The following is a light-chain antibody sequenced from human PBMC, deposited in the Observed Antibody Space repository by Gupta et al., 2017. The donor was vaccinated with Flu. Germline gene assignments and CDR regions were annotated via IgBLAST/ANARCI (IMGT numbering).Light chain of an antibody. CDR3: QQHNKLLRT. CDR2: SAS. J-gene: IGKJ2*01. CDR1: QNISSN. Sequence: PATLSVSAGERVTLTCRASQNISSNLDWYQQKPGRAPRLLIYSASGMDSATPARFSGSGSGTEFSLTISSLQSEDFAVYYCQQHNKLLRTFGQGTKLDIK. V-gene: IGKV3-15*01.